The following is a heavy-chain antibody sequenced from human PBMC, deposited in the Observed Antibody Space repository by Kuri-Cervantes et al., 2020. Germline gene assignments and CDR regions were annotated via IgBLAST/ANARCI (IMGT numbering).Heavy chain of an antibody. J-gene: IGHJ5*02. Sequence: SETLSLTCTVSGDSVSSDTYYWSWVRQPPGKRLEWIGYIHYSGRTSYNPSLNSRVTISVDTSKNQFSLKLSSVTAADTAVYYCARGGRKYCSSTSCYLQNWFDPWGQGTLVTVSS. D-gene: IGHD2-2*01. CDR2: IHYSGRT. CDR3: ARGGRKYCSSTSCYLQNWFDP. V-gene: IGHV4-61*01. CDR1: GDSVSSDTYY.